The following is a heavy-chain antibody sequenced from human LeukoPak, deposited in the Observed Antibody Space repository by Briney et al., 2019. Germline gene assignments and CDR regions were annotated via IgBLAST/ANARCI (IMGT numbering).Heavy chain of an antibody. Sequence: SQTLSLTCAVAGGSISSGGYSWSWIRQPPGKGLEWIGYIYHSGSTYYNPSLKSRVTISVDRSKNQFSLKLSSVTAADTAVYYCARLVTDYGKFDYWGQGTLVTVSS. CDR1: GGSISSGGYS. CDR3: ARLVTDYGKFDY. J-gene: IGHJ4*02. CDR2: IYHSGST. D-gene: IGHD5-18*01. V-gene: IGHV4-30-2*01.